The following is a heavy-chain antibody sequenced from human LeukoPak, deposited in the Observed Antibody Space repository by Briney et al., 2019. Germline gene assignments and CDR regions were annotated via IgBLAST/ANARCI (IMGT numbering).Heavy chain of an antibody. Sequence: PSETLSLTCTVTGDSISNYYCSWIRQSPGKGLEWIGYIFYSGGTNYYNPSLKSRVTISADTFKNQFSLKLSSVTAADTAVYFCVRQRSAYDGPDYWGQGTLVTVSS. CDR1: GDSISNYY. J-gene: IGHJ4*02. V-gene: IGHV4-59*08. CDR2: IFYSGGT. CDR3: VRQRSAYDGPDY. D-gene: IGHD5-12*01.